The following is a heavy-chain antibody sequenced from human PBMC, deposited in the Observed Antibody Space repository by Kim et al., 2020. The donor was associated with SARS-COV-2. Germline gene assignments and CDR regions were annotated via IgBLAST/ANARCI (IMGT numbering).Heavy chain of an antibody. J-gene: IGHJ6*02. V-gene: IGHV3-53*01. CDR1: GFTVNSNY. CDR3: TRVGYYHYAADV. CDR2: IYSDITT. Sequence: GGSLRLSCAASGFTVNSNYMSWVRQVPGKGLEWVSIIYSDITTYYADSVKGRFTISRDNSKNTLSLQMNSLRAEDTAVYYCTRVGYYHYAADVWGQGATVIVSS.